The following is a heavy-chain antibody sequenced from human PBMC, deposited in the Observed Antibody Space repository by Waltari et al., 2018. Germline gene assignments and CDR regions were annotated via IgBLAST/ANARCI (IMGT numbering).Heavy chain of an antibody. CDR3: VREVFGSGWRESYFFDY. CDR1: GLTFTDYG. CDR2: INWSGART. Sequence: EVQLVESGGGMVRPGGSMRLSCAASGLTFTDYGMTWVRQVPGKGLGWVTGINWSGARTSYADSVMGRFTVSRDNAMNSLYLEMSSLRAEDTALYYCVREVFGSGWRESYFFDYWGQGTLVTVSS. J-gene: IGHJ4*02. V-gene: IGHV3-20*04. D-gene: IGHD6-19*01.